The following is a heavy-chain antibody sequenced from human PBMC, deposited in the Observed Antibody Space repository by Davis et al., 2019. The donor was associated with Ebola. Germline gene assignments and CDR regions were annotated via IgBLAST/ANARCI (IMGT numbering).Heavy chain of an antibody. CDR3: ARGDSWWFDP. D-gene: IGHD2-15*01. J-gene: IGHJ5*02. CDR2: TYSGGST. V-gene: IGHV3-53*04. CDR1: GFTFSSYA. Sequence: GESLKISCAASGFTFSSYAMSWVRQAPGKGLEWVSVTYSGGSTYYADSVKGRFTISRHNSKNTLYLQMNSLRAEDTAVYYCARGDSWWFDPWGQGTLVTVSS.